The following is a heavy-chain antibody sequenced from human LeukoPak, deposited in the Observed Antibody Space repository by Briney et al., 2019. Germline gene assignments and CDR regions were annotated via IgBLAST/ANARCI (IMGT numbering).Heavy chain of an antibody. J-gene: IGHJ4*02. CDR3: ARVDSGV. V-gene: IGHV3-48*03. Sequence: PGGSLRLSCAASGSTFSSYEMNWVRQAPGKGLEWVSYISSSGSTRYQADSVKGRFTISRDNAEKSLYLQMNSLRVEDTGVYYCARVDSGVWGQGTLVTVSS. CDR2: ISSSGSTR. CDR1: GSTFSSYE. D-gene: IGHD3-10*01.